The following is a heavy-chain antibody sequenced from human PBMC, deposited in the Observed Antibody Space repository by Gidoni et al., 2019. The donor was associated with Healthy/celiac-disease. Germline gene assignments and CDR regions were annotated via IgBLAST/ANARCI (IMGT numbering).Heavy chain of an antibody. J-gene: IGHJ6*02. D-gene: IGHD6-13*01. CDR1: GYTFTGYY. V-gene: IGHV1-2*02. Sequence: QVQLVQSGAEVKKPGASVKVSCKASGYTFTGYYMHWVRQAPGQGLEWMGWINPNSGGTNYAQKFQGRVTMTRDTSISTAYMELSRLRSDDTAVYYCARDLAAAALYYYYYGMDVWGQGTTVTVSS. CDR3: ARDLAAAALYYYYYGMDV. CDR2: INPNSGGT.